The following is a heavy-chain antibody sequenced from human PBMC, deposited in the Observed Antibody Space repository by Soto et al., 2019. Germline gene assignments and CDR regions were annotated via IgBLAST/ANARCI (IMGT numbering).Heavy chain of an antibody. Sequence: SETLSLTCTVSGGSISSGGYYWSWIRQHPGKGLEWIGYIYYSGSTYYNPSLKSRVTISVDTSKNQFSLKLSSVTAADTAVYYCARDNWNYDPYYYGMDVWGQGTTVTVYS. V-gene: IGHV4-31*03. CDR3: ARDNWNYDPYYYGMDV. J-gene: IGHJ6*02. CDR1: GGSISSGGYY. D-gene: IGHD1-7*01. CDR2: IYYSGST.